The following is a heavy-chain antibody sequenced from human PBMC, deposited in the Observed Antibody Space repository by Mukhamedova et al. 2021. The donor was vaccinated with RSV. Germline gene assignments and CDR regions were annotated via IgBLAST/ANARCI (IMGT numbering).Heavy chain of an antibody. D-gene: IGHD5-18*01. CDR3: ARSLIRGYSYGRWVYYY. Sequence: SSYAMHWVLQAPGKGLEWVAVISYDGSNKYYADSVKGRFTISRDNSKNTLYLQMNSLRAEDTAVYYCARSLIRGYSYGRWVYYY. V-gene: IGHV3-30*04. J-gene: IGHJ6*01. CDR2: ISYDGSNK. CDR1: SSYA.